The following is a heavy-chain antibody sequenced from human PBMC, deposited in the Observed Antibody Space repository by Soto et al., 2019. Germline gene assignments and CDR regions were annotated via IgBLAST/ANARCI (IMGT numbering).Heavy chain of an antibody. CDR2: IKQDGSEK. J-gene: IGHJ6*02. V-gene: IGHV3-7*01. CDR3: ARTLPVVTALRGYGMDV. Sequence: ETLSLTCAVSGGSIRNNNWMSWVRQAPGKGLEWVANIKQDGSEKYYVDSVKGRFTISRDNAKNSLYLQMNSLRAEDTAVYYCARTLPVVTALRGYGMDVWGQGTTVTVSS. CDR1: GGSIRNNNW. D-gene: IGHD2-21*02.